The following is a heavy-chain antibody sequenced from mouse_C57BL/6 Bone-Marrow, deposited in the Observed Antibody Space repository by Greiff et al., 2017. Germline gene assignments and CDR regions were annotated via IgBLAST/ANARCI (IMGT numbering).Heavy chain of an antibody. V-gene: IGHV1-59*01. CDR2: IDPSDSYT. D-gene: IGHD2-12*01. J-gene: IGHJ1*03. CDR1: GYTFTSYW. Sequence: QVHVKQPGAELVRPGTSVKLSCKASGYTFTSYWMHWVKQRPGQGLEWIGVIDPSDSYTNYNQKFKGKATLTVDTSSSTAYMQLSSLTSEDSAVYYCATVYDEDMDVWGTGTTVTVSS. CDR3: ATVYDEDMDV.